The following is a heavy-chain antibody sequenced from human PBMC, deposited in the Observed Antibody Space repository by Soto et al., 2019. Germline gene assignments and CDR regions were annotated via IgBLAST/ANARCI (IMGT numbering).Heavy chain of an antibody. J-gene: IGHJ4*01. D-gene: IGHD3-16*01. CDR2: IYNSGST. Sequence: SETLSLTCTVSGDSISSYYWSWIRQPPGKGLEWIGYIYNSGSTNYNPSLKSRVTISVDTSKNQFSLKLGSVTAADTAVYYCARGRFDYIWGSPAPYLDYWGHGALVTGSS. V-gene: IGHV4-59*01. CDR1: GDSISSYY. CDR3: ARGRFDYIWGSPAPYLDY.